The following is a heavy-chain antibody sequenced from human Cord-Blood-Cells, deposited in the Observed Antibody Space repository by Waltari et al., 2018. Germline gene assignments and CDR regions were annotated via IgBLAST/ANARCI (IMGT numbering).Heavy chain of an antibody. D-gene: IGHD2-21*01. CDR3: ARLSLWPTNHDY. CDR2: IYYSGST. J-gene: IGHJ4*02. Sequence: QLQLQESGPGLVKPSATLSLTCTVSGGSISSSSYYWGWIRQPPGKGLGWIGSIYYSGSTYHTPPLRSRVTISVHTPKNHFSRKLSSVTAANTAVYYCARLSLWPTNHDYWGQGTLVTVSS. CDR1: GGSISSSSYY. V-gene: IGHV4-39*02.